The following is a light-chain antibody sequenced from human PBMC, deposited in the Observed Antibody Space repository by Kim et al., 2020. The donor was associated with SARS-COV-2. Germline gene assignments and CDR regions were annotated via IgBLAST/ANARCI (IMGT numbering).Light chain of an antibody. V-gene: IGKV1-5*01. CDR1: QSIASW. J-gene: IGKJ4*01. CDR2: DAS. CDR3: QQYNTYPLT. Sequence: DIQMTQSPSTLSASVGDRVTITCRASQSIASWLAWFQQKPGKAPNLLIYDASILESGVPSRFSGSGSGTEFTLTISSLQPDDFATYYCQQYNTYPLTFGGGTKVDIK.